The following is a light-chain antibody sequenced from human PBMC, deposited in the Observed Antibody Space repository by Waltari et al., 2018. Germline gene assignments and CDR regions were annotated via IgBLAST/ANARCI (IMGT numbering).Light chain of an antibody. CDR1: QSVSSY. CDR3: QQRSNWPPFT. Sequence: EIVLTQSPATLSLSPGDRATLSCRASQSVSSYLAWYQQKPVQAPRLLIYYASNRATGIPARFSGSGSGTDFTLTISSLEPEDFAVYYCQQRSNWPPFTFGPGTKVDIK. V-gene: IGKV3-11*01. CDR2: YAS. J-gene: IGKJ3*01.